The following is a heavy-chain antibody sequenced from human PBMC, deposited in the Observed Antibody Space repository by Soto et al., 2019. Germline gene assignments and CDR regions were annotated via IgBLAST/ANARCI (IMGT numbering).Heavy chain of an antibody. CDR1: GGSFNGYY. D-gene: IGHD4-17*01. CDR2: INHSGDT. J-gene: IGHJ4*01. V-gene: IGHV4-34*02. Sequence: QVQLQQWGAGLVKPSETLTLNCTVHGGSFNGYYWSWIRQPPGKGLEWIGEINHSGDTNYNPSLKSRVTVSIDTSKSQFSLKVTSVTAADTALYYCVNVNTVTSYFFESWGQGALVTVSS. CDR3: VNVNTVTSYFFES.